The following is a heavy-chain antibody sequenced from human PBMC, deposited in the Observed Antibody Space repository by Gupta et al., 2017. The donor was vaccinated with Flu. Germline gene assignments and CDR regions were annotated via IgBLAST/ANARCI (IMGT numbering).Heavy chain of an antibody. CDR3: ARGGITMKRAFQH. V-gene: IGHV4-34*01. Sequence: QVTLPQCGVGLLQPSDTLSLTCAVYGGSFSGYYWSWIRQPPGKGLDWIGEINHSGSTNYNPSLKSRVTISVDTAKNQFSLKLSSVTAADTAVYYCARGGITMKRAFQHWGQGTLVTVSS. CDR1: GGSFSGYY. CDR2: INHSGST. J-gene: IGHJ1*01. D-gene: IGHD3-22*01.